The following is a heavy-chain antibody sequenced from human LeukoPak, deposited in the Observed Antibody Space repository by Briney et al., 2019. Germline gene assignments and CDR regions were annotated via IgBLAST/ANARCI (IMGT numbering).Heavy chain of an antibody. J-gene: IGHJ4*02. CDR1: GFTFSRYG. Sequence: RGSLRLSCAASGFTFSRYGMHWVRQAPGKGLEWVAAISYDGSSKYYGDPVKGRVAIFREDSKSTLYLEMNSLTAEDTAVYYCATGRCVGIICQGFEWWGQGTLVTVSS. V-gene: IGHV3-30*03. D-gene: IGHD3-16*01. CDR2: ISYDGSSK. CDR3: ATGRCVGIICQGFEW.